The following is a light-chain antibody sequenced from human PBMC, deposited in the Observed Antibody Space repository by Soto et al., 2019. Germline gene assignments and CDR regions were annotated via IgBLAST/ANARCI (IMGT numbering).Light chain of an antibody. CDR3: QQYNSYPWT. J-gene: IGKJ1*01. CDR2: NVS. V-gene: IGKV1-5*01. Sequence: DIQMTQSPSSLSAVVGDTVTITCRASQRVNGWLAWYQKKPGNAPKFLIYNVSYLESGVPSRFSGSGSGTRFTLTISSLQSVDFATYYCQQYNSYPWTFGQGTMVEIK. CDR1: QRVNGW.